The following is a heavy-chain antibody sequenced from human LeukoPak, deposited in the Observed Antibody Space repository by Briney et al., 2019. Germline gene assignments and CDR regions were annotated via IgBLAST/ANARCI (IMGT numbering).Heavy chain of an antibody. CDR2: IYFTGGT. V-gene: IGHV4-39*07. CDR1: GGPISSSSYY. Sequence: PSETLSLTCTVSGGPISSSSYYWGWIRQPPGKGLEWIGSIYFTGGTYYNPSLKSRVTIIVDTSKNQFSLKLSSVTAADTAVYYCARVTVDGDYVYYFDYWGQGTLVTVSS. CDR3: ARVTVDGDYVYYFDY. J-gene: IGHJ4*02. D-gene: IGHD4-17*01.